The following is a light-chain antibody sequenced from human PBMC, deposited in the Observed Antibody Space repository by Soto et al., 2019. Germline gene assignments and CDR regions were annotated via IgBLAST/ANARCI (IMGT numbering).Light chain of an antibody. V-gene: IGKV3-20*01. J-gene: IGKJ5*01. CDR2: GAS. CDR3: QQYGSSPIT. CDR1: QSVSGN. Sequence: EIVLTQSPGTLYLSPGERATLSCRASQSVSGNLAWYQQKPGQTPTLLIYGASSRATGIPDRFSGSGSGTDSTLTIRRLENEDAAVYYCQQYGSSPITFGQGTRLEIK.